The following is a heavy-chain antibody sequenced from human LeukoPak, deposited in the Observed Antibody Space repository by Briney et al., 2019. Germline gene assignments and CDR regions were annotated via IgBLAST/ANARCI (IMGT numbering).Heavy chain of an antibody. CDR3: TSLRGSSSQYFQY. D-gene: IGHD6-13*01. CDR1: GFTFSNAW. J-gene: IGHJ1*01. V-gene: IGHV3-15*01. Sequence: GRSLRLSCAASGFTFSNAWMSWVRQAPGKGLEWVSRIKSKTDGGTTDYAAPVKGRFTISRDDSKDTLYLQMNSLRTEDTAVYYCTSLRGSSSQYFQYWGQGTLVTVSS. CDR2: IKSKTDGGTT.